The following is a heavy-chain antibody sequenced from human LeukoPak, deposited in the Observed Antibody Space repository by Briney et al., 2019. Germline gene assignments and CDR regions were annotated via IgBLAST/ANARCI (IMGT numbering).Heavy chain of an antibody. CDR2: INPSGGST. Sequence: ASVKVSCKASGYTFTSYYMHWVRQAPGQGLEWMGIINPSGGSTSYAQKFQGRVTMTRDTSTSTVYMELSSLRSEDTAVYYCARVPSAAGKYYYYGMDVWGQGTTVTVSS. D-gene: IGHD6-13*01. CDR3: ARVPSAAGKYYYYGMDV. J-gene: IGHJ6*02. CDR1: GYTFTSYY. V-gene: IGHV1-46*01.